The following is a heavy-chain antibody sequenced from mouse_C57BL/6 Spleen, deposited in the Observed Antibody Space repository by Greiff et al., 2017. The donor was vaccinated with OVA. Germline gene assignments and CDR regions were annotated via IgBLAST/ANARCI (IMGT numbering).Heavy chain of an antibody. CDR2: IDPSDSYT. Sequence: QVQLQQPGAELVMPGASVKLSCKASGYTFTSYWMHWVKQRTGQGLEWLGEIDPSDSYTNYNQKFKGKSTLTVDKSSSTAYMQLSSLTSEDSAVYDCARLGGRTGPYFDYWGQGTTLTVSS. J-gene: IGHJ2*01. D-gene: IGHD4-1*01. CDR3: ARLGGRTGPYFDY. CDR1: GYTFTSYW. V-gene: IGHV1-69*01.